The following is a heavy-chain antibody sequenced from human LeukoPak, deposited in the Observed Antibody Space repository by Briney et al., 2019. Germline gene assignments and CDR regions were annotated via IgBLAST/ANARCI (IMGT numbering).Heavy chain of an antibody. Sequence: KPSETLSLTCTVSTDSISKGYYWGWIRQPPGKGLEWIGSIYHSGSTYYNPSLKSRVTISVDTSKNQLSLKLSSVTAADTAVYYCATDGDSRDAFDIWGQGTMVTVSS. CDR2: IYHSGST. CDR3: ATDGDSRDAFDI. J-gene: IGHJ3*02. CDR1: TDSISKGYY. D-gene: IGHD3-22*01. V-gene: IGHV4-38-2*02.